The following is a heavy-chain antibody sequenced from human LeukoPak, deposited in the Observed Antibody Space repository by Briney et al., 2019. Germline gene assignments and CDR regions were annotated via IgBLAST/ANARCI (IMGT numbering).Heavy chain of an antibody. CDR2: INPSGGGT. V-gene: IGHV1-46*01. CDR3: ARGQDGNNWIDP. CDR1: GYTFTSYF. J-gene: IGHJ5*02. Sequence: GASVKVSCKASGYTFTSYFIHWVRQAPGQGLEWMGIINPSGGGTTYAQEFQGTITMTRDTSTNTVYMELSSLRSEDTAVYYCARGQDGNNWIDPWGQGTLVTVSS.